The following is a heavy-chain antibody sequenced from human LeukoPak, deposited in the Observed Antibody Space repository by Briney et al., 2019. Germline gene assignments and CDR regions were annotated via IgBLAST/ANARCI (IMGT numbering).Heavy chain of an antibody. CDR2: ISSSSSYI. J-gene: IGHJ3*02. Sequence: GGSLRLSCAASGFTFSSYEMNWVRQAPGKGLEWVSSISSSSSYIYYADSVKGRFTISRDNGKNSLYLQMNSLRAEDTAVYYCARDGDYYDSRGDAFDIWGQGAMVTVAS. CDR1: GFTFSSYE. D-gene: IGHD3-22*01. V-gene: IGHV3-21*01. CDR3: ARDGDYYDSRGDAFDI.